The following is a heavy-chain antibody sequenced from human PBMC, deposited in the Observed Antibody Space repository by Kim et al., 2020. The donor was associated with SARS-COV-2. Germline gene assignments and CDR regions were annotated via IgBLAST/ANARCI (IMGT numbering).Heavy chain of an antibody. CDR2: IYNSGNT. J-gene: IGHJ6*01. V-gene: IGHV4-59*01. CDR3: ARGVKTGGTTNNYYYAIDV. D-gene: IGHD1-1*01. Sequence: SETLSLTCNVSSGSISSYYWSWIRQPPGKGLEWIGYIYNSGNTNYNPSLKSRVTISVDASKNQFSLKLSSVTAADTAVYYCARGVKTGGTTNNYYYAIDV. CDR1: SGSISSYY.